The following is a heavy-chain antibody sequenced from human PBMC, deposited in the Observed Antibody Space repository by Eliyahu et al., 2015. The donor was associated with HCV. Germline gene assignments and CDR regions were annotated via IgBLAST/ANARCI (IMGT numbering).Heavy chain of an antibody. V-gene: IGHV4-34*01. D-gene: IGHD1-20*01. CDR1: GGSFRGYY. CDR2: INHSGST. Sequence: QVQLQQWGAGLLKPSETLSLTCAVYGGSFRGYYWSWIRQPPGKGLEWIGEINHSGSTNYNPSLKSRVTISVDTSKNQFSLKLSSVTAADTAVYYCARGGKTEALTGTYTFDYWGQGTLVTVSS. CDR3: ARGGKTEALTGTYTFDY. J-gene: IGHJ4*02.